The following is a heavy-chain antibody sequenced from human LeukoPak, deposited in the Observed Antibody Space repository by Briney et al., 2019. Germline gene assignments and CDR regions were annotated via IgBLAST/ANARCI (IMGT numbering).Heavy chain of an antibody. CDR3: ARGGVERYCSGGSCYGWFDP. CDR1: GGSINSHY. J-gene: IGHJ5*02. D-gene: IGHD2-15*01. CDR2: IYYIGST. V-gene: IGHV4-59*11. Sequence: SETLSLTCTVSGGSINSHYWTWIRQPPGKGLEWIGYIYYIGSTNYNPSLKSRVTISIDTSKNQFSLKLSSVTAADTAVYYCARGGVERYCSGGSCYGWFDPWGQGTLVTVSS.